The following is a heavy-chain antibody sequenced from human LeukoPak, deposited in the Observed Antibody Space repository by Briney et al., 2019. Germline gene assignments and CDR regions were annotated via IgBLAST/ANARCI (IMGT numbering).Heavy chain of an antibody. CDR2: IYYSGST. CDR3: ARGCSSTSCYGYNWFDP. J-gene: IGHJ5*02. V-gene: IGHV4-59*08. CDR1: GGSISSYY. Sequence: SETLSLTCTVSGGSISSYYRSWIRQPPGKGLEWIGYIYYSGSTNYNPSLKSRVTISVDTSKNQFSLKLSSVTAADTAVYYCARGCSSTSCYGYNWFDPWGQGTLVTVSS. D-gene: IGHD2-2*01.